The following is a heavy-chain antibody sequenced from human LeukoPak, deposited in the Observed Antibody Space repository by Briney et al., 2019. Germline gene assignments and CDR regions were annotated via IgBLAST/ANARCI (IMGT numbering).Heavy chain of an antibody. Sequence: ESLRLSCAASGFSFSSYAMSWVRPAPGKGLEWVSGISGSGISTYYADSVKGRFTISRDNSRNTLYLQMNSLRAEDTAVYYCAKDPINWGARRYFDYWGQGTLVTVSS. CDR1: GFSFSSYA. CDR2: ISGSGIST. D-gene: IGHD7-27*01. CDR3: AKDPINWGARRYFDY. J-gene: IGHJ4*02. V-gene: IGHV3-23*01.